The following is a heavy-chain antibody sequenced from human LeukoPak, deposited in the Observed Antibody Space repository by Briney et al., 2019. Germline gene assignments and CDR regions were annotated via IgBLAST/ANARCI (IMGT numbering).Heavy chain of an antibody. V-gene: IGHV4-30-4*01. CDR3: ANYGDYGTYAFDI. CDR2: IHYSGST. Sequence: SETLSLTCTVSGGSISSGDYYWSWIRLPPGKGLEWIGYIHYSGSTYYNPSLKSRVSISVDTSKNQFFLKLSSVTAADTAVYYCANYGDYGTYAFDIWGQGTMVTVSS. J-gene: IGHJ3*02. D-gene: IGHD4-17*01. CDR1: GGSISSGDYY.